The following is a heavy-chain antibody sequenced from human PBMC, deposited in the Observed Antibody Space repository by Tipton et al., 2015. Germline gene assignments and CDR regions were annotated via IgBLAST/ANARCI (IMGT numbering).Heavy chain of an antibody. D-gene: IGHD4-23*01. Sequence: SLRLSCAASGFTFSRYAMHWVRQAPGEGLEWVAVISYDGSNKKYADSVKGRFTISRVNSTDTLYLQVNSLRTDDTAVYYCARARGRHGGLFDSWGQGTLVTVSS. V-gene: IGHV3-30*01. J-gene: IGHJ4*02. CDR1: GFTFSRYA. CDR3: ARARGRHGGLFDS. CDR2: ISYDGSNK.